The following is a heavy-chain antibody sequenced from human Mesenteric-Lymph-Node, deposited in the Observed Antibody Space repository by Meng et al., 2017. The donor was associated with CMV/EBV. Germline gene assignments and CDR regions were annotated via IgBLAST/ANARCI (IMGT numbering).Heavy chain of an antibody. D-gene: IGHD2-15*01. Sequence: SETLSLTCTVSGYSISGGYYWGWIRQPPGKGLEWIASIYRSGDIYYNPSLKSRVTISVDTSKNQFSLKLSSVTAADTAVYYCARDPPGGWGQGTLVTVSS. CDR1: GYSISGGYY. V-gene: IGHV4-38-2*02. J-gene: IGHJ4*02. CDR2: IYRSGDI. CDR3: ARDPPGG.